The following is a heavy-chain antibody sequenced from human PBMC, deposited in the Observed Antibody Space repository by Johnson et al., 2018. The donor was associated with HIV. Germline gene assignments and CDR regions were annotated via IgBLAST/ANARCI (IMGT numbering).Heavy chain of an antibody. Sequence: VQLMESGGGLVKPGGSLRLSCAASAFTFSDAWMSWVRQAPGKGLEWVGRIKSKTDGGTRDYAAPVKGRFTISRNDSKNTLYLQMNSLRAEDTAVYYCATAGVVTIFGVVIPTDAFDIWGQGTMVIVSS. CDR1: AFTFSDAW. D-gene: IGHD3-3*01. CDR2: IKSKTDGGTR. J-gene: IGHJ3*02. V-gene: IGHV3-15*05. CDR3: ATAGVVTIFGVVIPTDAFDI.